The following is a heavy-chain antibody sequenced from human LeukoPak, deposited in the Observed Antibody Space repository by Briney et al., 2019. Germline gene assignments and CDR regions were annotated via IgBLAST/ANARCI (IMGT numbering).Heavy chain of an antibody. V-gene: IGHV3-21*01. CDR3: ARISRITYSSSWYVDY. CDR2: ISSSSSYI. J-gene: IGHJ4*02. CDR1: GFTFSSYS. D-gene: IGHD6-13*01. Sequence: GRSLRLSCAASGFTFSSYSMNWVRQAPGKGLEWVSSISSSSSYIYYADSVRGRFTISRDNAKNSLYLQMNSLRAEDTAVYYCARISRITYSSSWYVDYWGQGTLVTVSS.